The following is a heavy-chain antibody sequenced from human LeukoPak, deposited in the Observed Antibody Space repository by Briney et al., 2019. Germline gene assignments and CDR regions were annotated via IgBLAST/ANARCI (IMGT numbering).Heavy chain of an antibody. CDR1: GFTFSSYS. CDR3: APLGIAVAGLHDY. Sequence: GGSLRLFCAASGFTFSSYSMSWVRQAPGKGLEWVSSISSSSSYIYYADSVKGRFTISRDNAKNSLYLQMNSLRAEDTAVYYCAPLGIAVAGLHDYWGQGTLVTVSS. D-gene: IGHD6-19*01. J-gene: IGHJ4*02. CDR2: ISSSSSYI. V-gene: IGHV3-21*01.